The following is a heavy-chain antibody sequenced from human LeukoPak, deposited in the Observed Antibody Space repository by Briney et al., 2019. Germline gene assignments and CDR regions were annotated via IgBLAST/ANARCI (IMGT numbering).Heavy chain of an antibody. CDR2: ISGSGGST. CDR3: AKGDTTWELPHDY. V-gene: IGHV3-23*01. D-gene: IGHD1-26*01. J-gene: IGHJ4*02. Sequence: GGSLRLSCAVSGFTFSSYAMNWVRQAPGKGLEWVSVISGSGGSTYYADSVKGRFTISRDKSKNTLYLQMNSLRAEDTAVYYCAKGDTTWELPHDYWGQGTLVTVSS. CDR1: GFTFSSYA.